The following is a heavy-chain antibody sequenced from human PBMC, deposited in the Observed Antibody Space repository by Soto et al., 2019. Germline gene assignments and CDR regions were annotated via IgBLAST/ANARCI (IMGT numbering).Heavy chain of an antibody. D-gene: IGHD2-21*02. CDR3: ARTWGGDCHYYYYGMDV. J-gene: IGHJ6*02. Sequence: PGGSLRLSCAASGFTFDDYAMHWVRQAPGKGLEWVSGISWNSGSIGYADSVKGRFTISRDNAKNSLYLQMNSLRAEDTALYYCARTWGGDCHYYYYGMDVWGQGTTVTVSS. V-gene: IGHV3-9*01. CDR1: GFTFDDYA. CDR2: ISWNSGSI.